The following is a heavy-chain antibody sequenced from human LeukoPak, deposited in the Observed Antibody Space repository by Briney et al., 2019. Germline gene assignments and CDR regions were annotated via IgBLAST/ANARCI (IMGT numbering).Heavy chain of an antibody. CDR1: GYTFTGYY. V-gene: IGHV1-2*06. Sequence: ALVKVSCKASGYTFTGYYMHWVRQAPGQGLEWMGRINPDSGGTNYAQKFQGRVTMTRDTPISTAYMELSRLRSDDTAVYYCASLRAGVAARPLDYWGQGTLVTVSS. D-gene: IGHD6-6*01. J-gene: IGHJ4*02. CDR2: INPDSGGT. CDR3: ASLRAGVAARPLDY.